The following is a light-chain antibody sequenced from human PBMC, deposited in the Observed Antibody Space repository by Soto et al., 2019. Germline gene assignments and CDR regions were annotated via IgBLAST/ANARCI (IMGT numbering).Light chain of an antibody. J-gene: IGLJ2*01. Sequence: QSALTQPASVSGSPGQSIAISCTGTSSNVGGYNFVSWYQQHPGKAPKLLIYEVNKRPSGVSNRFSGSKSDNPASLTISGLHAEDEADYYCCAYGGDRIFGGGTKLTVL. CDR3: CAYGGDRI. CDR2: EVN. V-gene: IGLV2-23*02. CDR1: SSNVGGYNF.